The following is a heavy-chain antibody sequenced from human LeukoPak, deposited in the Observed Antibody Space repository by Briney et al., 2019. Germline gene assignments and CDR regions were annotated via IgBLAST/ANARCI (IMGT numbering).Heavy chain of an antibody. CDR3: ARRYEIDAFDI. D-gene: IGHD3-3*01. Sequence: GASVKVSCKASGYTFTSYGISWVRQAPGQGLEWMGWSSAYNGNTNSAQKLQGRVTMTTDTSTSTANMKLRSLRSDDTAVFYCARRYEIDAFDIRGQGTMVTVSS. J-gene: IGHJ3*02. CDR1: GYTFTSYG. CDR2: SSAYNGNT. V-gene: IGHV1-18*01.